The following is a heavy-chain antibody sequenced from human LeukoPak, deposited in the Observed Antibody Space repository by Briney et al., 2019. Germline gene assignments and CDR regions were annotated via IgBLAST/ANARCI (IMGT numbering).Heavy chain of an antibody. J-gene: IGHJ4*02. CDR1: GFTVSSSY. D-gene: IGHD6-13*01. CDR3: AREVEAAAGTREDY. CDR2: MYSGGTT. Sequence: GGSLRLSCTGSGFTVSSSYMSWVRQTPGKGLEWVSVMYSGGTTYYADSVKGRFTISRDSSKNTVNLQMNSLRAEDTAVYYCAREVEAAAGTREDYWGQGTPVTVSS. V-gene: IGHV3-66*01.